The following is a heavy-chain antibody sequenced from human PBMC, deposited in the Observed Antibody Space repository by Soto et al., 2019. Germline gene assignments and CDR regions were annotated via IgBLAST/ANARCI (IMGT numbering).Heavy chain of an antibody. V-gene: IGHV3-21*01. CDR2: ISSSSSYI. Sequence: GGSLRLCCAASGFTFSSYSMNWVRQEPGKGLEWVSSISSSSSYIYYADSVKGRFTISRDNAKNSLYLQMNSLRAEDTAVYYCARDQFLGYCSSTSCRGGFDPWGQGTLVTVSS. CDR1: GFTFSSYS. J-gene: IGHJ5*02. D-gene: IGHD2-2*01. CDR3: ARDQFLGYCSSTSCRGGFDP.